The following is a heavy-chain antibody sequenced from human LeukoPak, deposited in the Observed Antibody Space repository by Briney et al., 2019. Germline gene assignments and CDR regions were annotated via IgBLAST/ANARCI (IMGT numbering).Heavy chain of an antibody. D-gene: IGHD5-12*01. Sequence: PSETLSLTCTVSGGSTSSYYWSWIRQPPGKGLEWIGYIYYSGSTNYNPSLKSRVTISVDTSKNQFSLKPSSVTAADTAVYYCARVGGYSNWFDPWGQGTLVTVSS. J-gene: IGHJ5*02. V-gene: IGHV4-59*01. CDR3: ARVGGYSNWFDP. CDR2: IYYSGST. CDR1: GGSTSSYY.